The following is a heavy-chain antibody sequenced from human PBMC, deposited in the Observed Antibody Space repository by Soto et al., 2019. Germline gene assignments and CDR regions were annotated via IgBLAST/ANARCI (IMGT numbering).Heavy chain of an antibody. CDR2: ISSSSSTI. V-gene: IGHV3-48*01. J-gene: IGHJ6*03. CDR1: GFTFISYS. CDR3: ARGESPTTVIGYDFWCGKYSYYMDV. D-gene: IGHD3-3*01. Sequence: GGSLRLSCAASGFTFISYSMNWVRQAPGKGLEWVSYISSSSSTIYYADSVKGRFTISRDNAKNSLYLQMNSLRAEDTAVYYCARGESPTTVIGYDFWCGKYSYYMDVWSKGTTVTVSS.